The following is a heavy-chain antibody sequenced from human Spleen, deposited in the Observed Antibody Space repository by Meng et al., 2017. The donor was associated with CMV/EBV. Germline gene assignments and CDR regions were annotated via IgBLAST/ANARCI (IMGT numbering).Heavy chain of an antibody. Sequence: SETLSLTCTVSGGSITSGSYYWSWIRQPPGKGLDWIGYYYYSGSTNYNPSLESRVTISLDTSKNQFSLKLTSVTAADTAVYYCAREGWHYYGMDVWGHGTTVTVSS. CDR2: YYYSGST. CDR3: AREGWHYYGMDV. V-gene: IGHV4-61*01. CDR1: GGSITSGSYY. J-gene: IGHJ6*01.